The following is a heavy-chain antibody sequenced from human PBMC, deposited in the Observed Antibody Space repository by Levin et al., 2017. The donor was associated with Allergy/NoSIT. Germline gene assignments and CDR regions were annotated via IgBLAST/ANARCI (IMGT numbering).Heavy chain of an antibody. J-gene: IGHJ4*02. D-gene: IGHD6-19*01. V-gene: IGHV3-7*01. Sequence: PGGSLRLSCATSGFTFSSFWMSWVRQAPGKGLEWVANIKNDGGEAYYVDSVKGRFTISRDNAKNSLFLQMNSLRAEDTAVYYCAALHRGSAWSSWGQGTLVTVSS. CDR3: AALHRGSAWSS. CDR2: IKNDGGEA. CDR1: GFTFSSFW.